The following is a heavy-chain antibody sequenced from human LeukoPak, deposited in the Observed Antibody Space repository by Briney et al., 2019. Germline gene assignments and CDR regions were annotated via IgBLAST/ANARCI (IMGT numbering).Heavy chain of an antibody. CDR2: ISSSSSYI. CDR3: ARDDSSGYYFDAFDI. V-gene: IGHV3-21*01. Sequence: GGSLRLSCAASGFTFSSYSMNWVRQAPGKGLEWVSSISSSSSYIYYADSVKGRFTISRDNAKNSLYLQMNSLRAEDTAVYYCARDDSSGYYFDAFDIWGQGIMVTVSS. J-gene: IGHJ3*02. CDR1: GFTFSSYS. D-gene: IGHD3-22*01.